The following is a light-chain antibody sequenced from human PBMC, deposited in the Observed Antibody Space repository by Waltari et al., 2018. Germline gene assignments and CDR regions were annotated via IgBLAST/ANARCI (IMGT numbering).Light chain of an antibody. Sequence: DIQMTQSPSSLSASVGDRVIITCRASQGISTHLAWYQKKPGKVPRLLIFGTSTLQSGVPSRFSGSGFGTEFTLIISSLQAEDVAVYYCQQYYSTPYTFGQGTKLEIK. J-gene: IGKJ2*01. CDR1: QGISTH. CDR3: QQYYSTPYT. V-gene: IGKV1-27*01. CDR2: GTS.